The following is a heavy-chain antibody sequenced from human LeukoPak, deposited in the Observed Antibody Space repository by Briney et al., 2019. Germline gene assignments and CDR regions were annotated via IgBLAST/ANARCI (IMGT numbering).Heavy chain of an antibody. J-gene: IGHJ5*02. CDR2: ISSSGSTI. Sequence: GGSLRLSCAASGFTFSDYYMSWIRQAPGKGLEWVSYISSSGSTIYYADSVKGRFTISRDNAENSLYLQMNSLRAEDTAVYYCARGHSSSWYNWFDPWGQGTLVTVSS. CDR3: ARGHSSSWYNWFDP. CDR1: GFTFSDYY. D-gene: IGHD6-13*01. V-gene: IGHV3-11*01.